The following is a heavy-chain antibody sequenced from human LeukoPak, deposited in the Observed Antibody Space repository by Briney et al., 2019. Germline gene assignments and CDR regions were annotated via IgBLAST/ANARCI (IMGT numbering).Heavy chain of an antibody. CDR2: ISWNSGSI. Sequence: SGGSLRLSCAASGFTFDDYAMHWVRQAPGKGLEWVSGISWNSGSIGYADSVKGRFTISRDNAKNSLYLQMNSLRAEDTAVYYCARTHYYDSSGHHDAFDIWGQGTMVTVSS. CDR1: GFTFDDYA. CDR3: ARTHYYDSSGHHDAFDI. V-gene: IGHV3-9*01. D-gene: IGHD3-22*01. J-gene: IGHJ3*02.